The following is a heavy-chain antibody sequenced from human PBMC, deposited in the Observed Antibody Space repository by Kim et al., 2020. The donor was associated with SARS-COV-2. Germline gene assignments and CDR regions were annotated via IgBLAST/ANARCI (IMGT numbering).Heavy chain of an antibody. CDR2: IYTSGST. CDR3: ARDVCSSTSCRYDY. V-gene: IGHV4-4*07. CDR1: GGSISSYY. D-gene: IGHD2-2*01. J-gene: IGHJ4*02. Sequence: SETLSLTCTVSGGSISSYYWSWIRQPAGKGLEWIGRIYTSGSTNYNPSLKSRVTMSVDTSKNQFSLKLSSVTAADTAVYYCARDVCSSTSCRYDYWGQGTLVTVSS.